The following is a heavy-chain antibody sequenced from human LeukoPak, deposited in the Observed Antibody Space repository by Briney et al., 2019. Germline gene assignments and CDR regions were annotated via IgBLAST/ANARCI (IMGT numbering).Heavy chain of an antibody. CDR1: GFTFSSYW. V-gene: IGHV3-74*01. CDR3: ARVASSGYPYYFDY. CDR2: INSDGSST. D-gene: IGHD3-22*01. Sequence: PGGSLRLSCAASGFTFSSYWMHWVRQAPGKGLVWVSRINSDGSSTSYADSVKGRFTISRDNAKNTLYLQMNSLRAEDTAVYYCARVASSGYPYYFDYWGQGTLVTVSS. J-gene: IGHJ4*02.